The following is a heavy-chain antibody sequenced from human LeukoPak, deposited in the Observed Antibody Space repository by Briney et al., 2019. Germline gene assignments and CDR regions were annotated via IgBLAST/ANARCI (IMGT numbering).Heavy chain of an antibody. V-gene: IGHV3-48*01. CDR2: ISSSSSTI. CDR1: GFTFSSYS. Sequence: PGGSLRLSCAASGFTFSSYSMNWVRQAPGKGLEWVSYISSSSSTIYYADSVKGRFTISRDNAKNPLYLQMNSLRAEDTAVYYCARGRVSAGWGQGTLVTVSS. J-gene: IGHJ4*02. D-gene: IGHD6-19*01. CDR3: ARGRVSAG.